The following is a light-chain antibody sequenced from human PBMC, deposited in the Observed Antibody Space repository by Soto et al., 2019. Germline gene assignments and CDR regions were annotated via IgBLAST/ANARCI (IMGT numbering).Light chain of an antibody. CDR1: QSVSSH. CDR2: DAS. CDR3: QQRSNGPAFT. J-gene: IGKJ2*01. Sequence: EVVLTQSPATLSLSPGERATLSCRASQSVSSHLAWYQQKPGQAPRLLIYDASNRATGIPGRFSGSGSGTDFALTSSSREPEDCAVYYCQQRSNGPAFTFGQGTRLDIK. V-gene: IGKV3-11*01.